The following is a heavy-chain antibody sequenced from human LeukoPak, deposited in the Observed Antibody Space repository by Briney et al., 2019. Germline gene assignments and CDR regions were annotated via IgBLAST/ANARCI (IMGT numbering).Heavy chain of an antibody. CDR3: ARRLATPFAFDI. CDR1: GGSISSGGYY. CDR2: IYYSGST. Sequence: SETLSLTCTVSGGSISSGGYYWSWVRQHPGKGLEWIGYIYYSGSTYYNPSLKSRVTISVDTSKNQFSLKLSSVTAADTAVYYCARRLATPFAFDIWGQGTMVTVSS. J-gene: IGHJ3*02. D-gene: IGHD6-6*01. V-gene: IGHV4-31*03.